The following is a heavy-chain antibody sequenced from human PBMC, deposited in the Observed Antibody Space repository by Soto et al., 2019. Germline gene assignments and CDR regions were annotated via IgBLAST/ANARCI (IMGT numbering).Heavy chain of an antibody. Sequence: EVQLVESGGGLVQPGGSLRLSCAASGFTFSSYWMSWVRQAPGRGLEWMANIKYDGSEKYYVDSVKGRLTISRDNAKNSLYLQMNSLRDEDTAVYYCASSPHKDSRTDYWGQGTLVNVSS. CDR1: GFTFSSYW. CDR3: ASSPHKDSRTDY. V-gene: IGHV3-7*03. CDR2: IKYDGSEK. D-gene: IGHD3-22*01. J-gene: IGHJ4*02.